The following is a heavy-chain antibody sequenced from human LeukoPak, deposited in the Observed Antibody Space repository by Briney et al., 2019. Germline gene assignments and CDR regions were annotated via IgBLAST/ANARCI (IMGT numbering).Heavy chain of an antibody. V-gene: IGHV3-23*01. J-gene: IGHJ4*02. CDR2: ISGSGRST. D-gene: IGHD5-18*01. Sequence: GGSLTLSCAAYGFTFSSYDMSWVRQAPGKGLEWVSCISGSGRSTYYVDSVKGRFTTARDNSKNTLYLQMSSLRAEITAVYYWAKDSRGYTYGIFDYWGEGTLVTVSS. CDR3: AKDSRGYTYGIFDY. CDR1: GFTFSSYD.